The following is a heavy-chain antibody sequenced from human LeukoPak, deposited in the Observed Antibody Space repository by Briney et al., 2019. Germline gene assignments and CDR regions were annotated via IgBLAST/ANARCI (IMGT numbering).Heavy chain of an antibody. CDR3: AKTGDHGGFDS. V-gene: IGHV6-1*01. CDR1: GDSVSSNSVA. CDR2: IYYRSKWYN. D-gene: IGHD7-27*01. J-gene: IGHJ4*02. Sequence: QTLSLTCAISGDSVSSNSVAWNWIRQSPSRGLEWLGRIYYRSKWYNDYAVSVNSRITINPDTSNNQFSLQLNSVTPEDTALYYCAKTGDHGGFDSWGQGTLVIVSS.